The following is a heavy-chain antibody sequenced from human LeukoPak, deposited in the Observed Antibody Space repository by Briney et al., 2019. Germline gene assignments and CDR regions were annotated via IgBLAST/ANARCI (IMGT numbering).Heavy chain of an antibody. D-gene: IGHD2-2*01. CDR3: ATLDIVVVPAAPDYDY. CDR2: INPNSGGT. Sequence: GASVKISCKASGYTFTGNYMHCVRQAPGQGLEWMGWINPNSGGTNYAQKFQGRVTMTRDTSISTAYMELSRLRSDDTAVYYCATLDIVVVPAAPDYDYWGQGTLVTVSS. CDR1: GYTFTGNY. V-gene: IGHV1-2*02. J-gene: IGHJ4*02.